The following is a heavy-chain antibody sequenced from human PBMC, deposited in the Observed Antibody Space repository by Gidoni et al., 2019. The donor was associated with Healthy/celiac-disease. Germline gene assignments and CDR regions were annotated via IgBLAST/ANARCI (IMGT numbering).Heavy chain of an antibody. CDR3: AKGRYCSGGSCYFHYYYGMDV. CDR2: ISCSGGST. D-gene: IGHD2-15*01. J-gene: IGHJ6*02. CDR1: GFTFSSYA. V-gene: IGHV3-23*01. Sequence: EVQLLESGGGLVQPGGSLRLSCAASGFTFSSYAMSWVRQAPGKGLEWVSAISCSGGSTYYADSVKGRFTISRDNSKNTLYLQMNSLRAEDTAVYYCAKGRYCSGGSCYFHYYYGMDVWGQGTTVTVSS.